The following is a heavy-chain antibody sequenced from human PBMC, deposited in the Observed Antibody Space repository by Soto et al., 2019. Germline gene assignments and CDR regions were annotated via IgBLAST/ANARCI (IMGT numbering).Heavy chain of an antibody. V-gene: IGHV3-15*07. CDR1: GFTFSNAW. Sequence: EVPLVESGGGFVKPGGSLRLSCAASGFTFSNAWMNWVRQAPGKGLEWVGRIKSRADGGATDYAAPVKGRFTISRDDSKNTLYLQMNSLKTEDTAVYYCTTLTMIIVHGDYWGQGSLVTVSS. CDR3: TTLTMIIVHGDY. J-gene: IGHJ4*02. CDR2: IKSRADGGAT. D-gene: IGHD3-22*01.